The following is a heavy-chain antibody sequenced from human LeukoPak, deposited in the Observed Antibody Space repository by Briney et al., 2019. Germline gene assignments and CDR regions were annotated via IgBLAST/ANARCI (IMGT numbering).Heavy chain of an antibody. CDR3: ARWQWLGHPVDY. CDR2: FDPEDGET. Sequence: ASVKVSCKVSGYTLTELSIHWVRQAPGKGLEWMGGFDPEDGETIYAQKFQGRVTMTEDTSTDTAYMELSSLRSDDTAVYYCARWQWLGHPVDYWGQGTLVTVSS. J-gene: IGHJ4*02. CDR1: GYTLTELS. V-gene: IGHV1-24*01. D-gene: IGHD6-19*01.